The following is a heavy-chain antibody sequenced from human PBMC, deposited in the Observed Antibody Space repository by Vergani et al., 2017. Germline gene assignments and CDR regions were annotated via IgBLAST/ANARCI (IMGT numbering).Heavy chain of an antibody. CDR1: GGSFSGYY. CDR2: INHSGST. D-gene: IGHD6-19*01. V-gene: IGHV4-34*01. CDR3: ARLWRAGQWLVRTQGYYFDY. J-gene: IGHJ4*02. Sequence: QVQLQQWGAGLLKPSETLSLTCAVYGGSFSGYYWSWIRQPPGKGLEWIGEINHSGSTNYNPSLKSRVTISVDTSKNQCSLKLSSVTAADTAVYYCARLWRAGQWLVRTQGYYFDYWGQGTLVTVSS.